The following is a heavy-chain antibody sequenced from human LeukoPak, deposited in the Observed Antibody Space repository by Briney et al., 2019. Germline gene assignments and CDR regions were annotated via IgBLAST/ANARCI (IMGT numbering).Heavy chain of an antibody. CDR3: ARGTVGYCSGGSCQGWFGP. Sequence: PSETLSLTCTVSGGSISSSGYYWGWIRQPPGKGLEWIGNIYYSRRTYYNPSLKSRVTISVDTSKNHFSLKLSSVTAADTAVYYCARGTVGYCSGGSCQGWFGPWGQGTLVTVSS. V-gene: IGHV4-39*07. CDR1: GGSISSSGYY. CDR2: IYYSRRT. J-gene: IGHJ5*02. D-gene: IGHD2-15*01.